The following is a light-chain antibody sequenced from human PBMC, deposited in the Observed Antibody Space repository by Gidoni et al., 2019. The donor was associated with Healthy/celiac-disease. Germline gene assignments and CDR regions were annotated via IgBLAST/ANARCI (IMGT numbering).Light chain of an antibody. CDR1: QSVLYSSNNQNY. J-gene: IGKJ2*01. CDR3: QQYYSTPHT. V-gene: IGKV4-1*01. CDR2: WAS. Sequence: DIVMTQSRDSLAGSLGERATINCKSSQSVLYSSNNQNYLAWYQQKPGQPPKLLIYWASTRESGVPNRFSGSGSGTDFTLTISSLQAEDVAVYYCQQYYSTPHTFGQGTKLEIK.